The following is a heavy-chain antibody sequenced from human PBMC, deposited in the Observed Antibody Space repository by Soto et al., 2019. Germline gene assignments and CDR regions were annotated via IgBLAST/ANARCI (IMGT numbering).Heavy chain of an antibody. CDR2: IIPIFGTA. V-gene: IGHV1-69*06. J-gene: IGHJ6*02. Sequence: SVKVSCKASGGTFSSCAISWVRQAPGQGLEWMGGIIPIFGTANYAQKFQGRVTITADKSTSTAYMELSSLRSEDTAVYYCARGRSDGGYSGYDYGEYYYYYGMDVWGQGTTVTVSS. CDR3: ARGRSDGGYSGYDYGEYYYYYGMDV. D-gene: IGHD5-12*01. CDR1: GGTFSSCA.